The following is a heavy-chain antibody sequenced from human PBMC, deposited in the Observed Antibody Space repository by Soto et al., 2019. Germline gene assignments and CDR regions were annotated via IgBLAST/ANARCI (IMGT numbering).Heavy chain of an antibody. CDR3: AGVRDTATYFDY. D-gene: IGHD5-18*01. Sequence: GGSLRLSCAASGFTFSSYAMHWVRQAPGKGLEWVAVISYDGSNKYYADSVKGRFTISRDNSKNTLYLQMNSLRAEDTAVYYCAGVRDTATYFDYWGQGTLVTVSS. CDR2: ISYDGSNK. J-gene: IGHJ4*02. V-gene: IGHV3-30-3*01. CDR1: GFTFSSYA.